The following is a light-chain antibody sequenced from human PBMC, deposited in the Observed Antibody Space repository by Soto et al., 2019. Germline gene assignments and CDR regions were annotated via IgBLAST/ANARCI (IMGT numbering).Light chain of an antibody. V-gene: IGKV1-5*03. CDR2: KAS. Sequence: DIQMTQSPSTLSASVGDRVTITCRASQSISSWLAWYQQKPGKAPKLLIYKASSLESGVPSRFSGSGSGTELTLTMSSMQPDDFATYFCQQSFAFGPGTKVDIK. CDR1: QSISSW. CDR3: QQSFA. J-gene: IGKJ3*01.